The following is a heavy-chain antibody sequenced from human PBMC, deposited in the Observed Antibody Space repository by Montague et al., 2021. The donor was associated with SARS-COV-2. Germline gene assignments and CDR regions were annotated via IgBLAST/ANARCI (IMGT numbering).Heavy chain of an antibody. CDR1: DGSFSDYY. J-gene: IGHJ4*02. Sequence: SETLSLTCAVYDGSFSDYYWSWIRQAPGKGLEWIGEINHSGSTNYNPSLKSRVTISLNTSKNQFSLKMSSVTAADTAVYYCARGQHRISCSVGDGGVRGYDFDFWGQGTLVTVSS. CDR2: INHSGST. D-gene: IGHD3-16*01. V-gene: IGHV4-34*01. CDR3: ARGQHRISCSVGDGGVRGYDFDF.